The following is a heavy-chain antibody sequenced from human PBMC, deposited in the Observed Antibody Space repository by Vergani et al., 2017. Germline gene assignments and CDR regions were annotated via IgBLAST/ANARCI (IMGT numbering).Heavy chain of an antibody. CDR3: VYRKTVCGTTVCFYPFYHYYYMDV. CDR2: IYWNDDQ. V-gene: IGHV2-5*04. D-gene: IGHD1-7*01. CDR1: GFSLNTRGVS. Sequence: QITLKESGPTLVKPTQTLTLTCTFSGFSLNTRGVSVAWIRQPPGKALDWLALIYWNDDQHYSPSLNNRVTITKDTSKNQVVLTMTNMDYVDTGTYYCVYRKTVCGTTVCFYPFYHYYYMDVWGKGTTVTVSS. J-gene: IGHJ6*03.